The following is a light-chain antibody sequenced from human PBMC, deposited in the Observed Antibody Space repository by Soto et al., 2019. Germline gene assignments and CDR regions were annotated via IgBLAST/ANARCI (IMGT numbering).Light chain of an antibody. J-gene: IGLJ2*01. CDR2: RNN. V-gene: IGLV1-47*01. CDR3: AGWDASLSGHMV. CDR1: SSNIGSSY. Sequence: QSVLTQPPSASGTPGQRVTISCSGSSSNIGSSYVYWYQQLPGTAPKLVIFRNNQRPSGVPDRFSGSKSGTSASLAISGLRSEDEADYYCAGWDASLSGHMVFGGGTKLTVL.